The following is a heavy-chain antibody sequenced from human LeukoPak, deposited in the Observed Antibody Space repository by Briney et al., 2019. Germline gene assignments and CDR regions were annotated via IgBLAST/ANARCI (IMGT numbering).Heavy chain of an antibody. J-gene: IGHJ5*02. V-gene: IGHV1-69*08. CDR1: GGTFRSHI. CDR3: TRVNLRGSQYNWFDP. Sequence: ASVKVSCKTSGGTFRSHIFSWVRQAPGQGLEWMGRITPIINSAKYAQKFRDRLTITADTSTGTAYMELSSLTPEDTALYYCTRVNLRGSQYNWFDPWGQGTLSSSPQ. D-gene: IGHD1-26*01. CDR2: ITPIINSA.